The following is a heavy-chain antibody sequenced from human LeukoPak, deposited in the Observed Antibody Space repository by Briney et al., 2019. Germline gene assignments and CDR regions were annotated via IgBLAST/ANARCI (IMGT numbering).Heavy chain of an antibody. D-gene: IGHD3-22*01. J-gene: IGHJ3*02. CDR1: GSTFDDYT. Sequence: GGSLRLSCAASGSTFDDYTMHWVRQAPGKGLEWVSLISWDGGSTYYADSVKGRFTISRDNSKNSLYLQMNSLRTEDTALYYCATSGVVVITSNAFDIWGQGTMVTVSS. CDR2: ISWDGGST. V-gene: IGHV3-43*01. CDR3: ATSGVVVITSNAFDI.